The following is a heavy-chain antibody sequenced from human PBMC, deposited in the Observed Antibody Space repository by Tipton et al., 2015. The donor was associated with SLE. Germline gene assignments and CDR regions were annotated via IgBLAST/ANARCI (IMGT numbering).Heavy chain of an antibody. CDR2: IYYSGST. V-gene: IGHV4-59*01. D-gene: IGHD6-13*01. CDR3: ANAGGSSSFDY. J-gene: IGHJ4*02. CDR1: GGSISSYY. Sequence: TLSLTCTVSGGSISSYYWSWIRQPPGKGLEWIGYIYYSGSTNYNPSLKSRVTISVDTSKNQFSLKLSSVTAADTAVYYCANAGGSSSFDYWGQGPLVTVPS.